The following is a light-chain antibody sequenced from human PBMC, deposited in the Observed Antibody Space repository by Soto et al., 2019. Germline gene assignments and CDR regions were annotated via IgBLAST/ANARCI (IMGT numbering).Light chain of an antibody. Sequence: DIQMTQSPSSLSASVGDRVTITCRASQGISNYLAWYQQKPGKVPKLLIYAASTLQSGVPSRLSGSGSGTDFTLTISSRQPEDVATYYCQKYNSAPQTFGQGTKVEIK. J-gene: IGKJ1*01. CDR1: QGISNY. V-gene: IGKV1-27*01. CDR2: AAS. CDR3: QKYNSAPQT.